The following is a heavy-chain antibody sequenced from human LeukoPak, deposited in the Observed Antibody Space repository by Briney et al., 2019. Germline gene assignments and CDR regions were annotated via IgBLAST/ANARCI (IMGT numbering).Heavy chain of an antibody. CDR3: ARVGAYAAVNW. CDR2: ISSSAATI. V-gene: IGHV3-48*03. J-gene: IGHJ4*02. Sequence: GGSLRLSCAASGFPFSTYDMNWVRQAPGKGLEWVSYISSSAATIYYADSVKGRFTISRDNAKNSVYLQMDSLRAEDTAIYYCARVGAYAAVNWWGQGTLVTVSS. D-gene: IGHD1-20*01. CDR1: GFPFSTYD.